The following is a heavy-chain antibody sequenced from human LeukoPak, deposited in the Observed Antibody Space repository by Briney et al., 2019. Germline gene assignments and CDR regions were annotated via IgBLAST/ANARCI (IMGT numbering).Heavy chain of an antibody. Sequence: SETLSLTCTLSGGSISSSRYYWGWLRQPPGKGLEWIGSIYYSGTTYYNPSLKSRVTISVDTSKNQFSLKLSSVTAADTAVYYCARGYYAFDIWGQGTMVTVSS. V-gene: IGHV4-39*01. J-gene: IGHJ3*02. CDR3: ARGYYAFDI. D-gene: IGHD3-22*01. CDR1: GGSISSSRYY. CDR2: IYYSGTT.